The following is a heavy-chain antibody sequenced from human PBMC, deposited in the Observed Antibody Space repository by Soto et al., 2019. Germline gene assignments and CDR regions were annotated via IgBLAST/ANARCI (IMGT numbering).Heavy chain of an antibody. D-gene: IGHD6-19*01. V-gene: IGHV3-33*01. J-gene: IGHJ3*02. Sequence: QVQLVESGGGVVQPGRSLRLSCAASGFTFSSYGMHWVRQAPGKGLEWVAVIWYDGSNKYYADSVKGRFTISRDNSKNTQYLQITSLRAEDTSVYDCAREENFRDSSCWYVLGPPDAFAIWGQWTIVTVSS. CDR2: IWYDGSNK. CDR3: AREENFRDSSCWYVLGPPDAFAI. CDR1: GFTFSSYG.